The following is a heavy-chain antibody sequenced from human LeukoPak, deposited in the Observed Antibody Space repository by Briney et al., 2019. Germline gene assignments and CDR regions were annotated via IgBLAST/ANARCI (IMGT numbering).Heavy chain of an antibody. D-gene: IGHD1-1*01. CDR2: ISYDGSNK. Sequence: GGSLRLSCAASGFTFSSYAMHWVRQAPGKGLEWVAVISYDGSNKYYADSVKGRFTISRDNSKNTLYLQMNSLRAEDTAVYYCARDARGTGAFDYWGQGTLVTASS. CDR3: ARDARGTGAFDY. CDR1: GFTFSSYA. V-gene: IGHV3-30-3*01. J-gene: IGHJ4*02.